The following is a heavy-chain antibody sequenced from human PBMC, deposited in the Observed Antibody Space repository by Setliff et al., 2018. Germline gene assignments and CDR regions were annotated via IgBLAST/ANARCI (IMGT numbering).Heavy chain of an antibody. Sequence: GASVKVSCKASGGTFSSYGISWVRQAPGQGLEWMGGTIPMFGTTNYARKFQGRVTIITDESTSTAYMELSSLRTEDTAVYYCAREGVDTRSSTDYRYYMDVWGKGTTVTVSS. J-gene: IGHJ6*03. CDR2: TIPMFGTT. V-gene: IGHV1-69*05. D-gene: IGHD5-18*01. CDR1: GGTFSSYG. CDR3: AREGVDTRSSTDYRYYMDV.